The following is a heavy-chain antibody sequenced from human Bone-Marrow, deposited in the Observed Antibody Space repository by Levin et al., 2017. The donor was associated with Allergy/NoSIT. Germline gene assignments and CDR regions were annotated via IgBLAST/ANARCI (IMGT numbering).Heavy chain of an antibody. Sequence: PSETLSLTCTVSGSSISGNTYYWGWIRQPPGKGLEWIGSINHSGSTYYNPSLKSRVTISVDTSKNQFSLKLSSVTAADTAVYYCASAGRYDYWGQGTLVTVSS. CDR1: GSSISGNTYY. D-gene: IGHD3-9*01. CDR3: ASAGRYDY. J-gene: IGHJ4*02. V-gene: IGHV4-39*07. CDR2: INHSGST.